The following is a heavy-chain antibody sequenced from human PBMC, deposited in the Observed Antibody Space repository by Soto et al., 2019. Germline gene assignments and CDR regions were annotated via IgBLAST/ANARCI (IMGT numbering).Heavy chain of an antibody. V-gene: IGHV4-30-2*01. CDR3: ARAPAIAHWYFDL. D-gene: IGHD2-21*02. CDR1: GGSISSGGAISSNSYS. CDR2: IYESGNT. J-gene: IGHJ2*01. Sequence: QLQLQESGSGLVKPSQTLSLTCAVSGGSISSGGAISSNSYSWNWIRQPPGKGLEWIGSIYESGNTYYSPSIKSRVSISVDRSKNQFSLNLSSVTAADTAVYYCARAPAIAHWYFDLWGRGTLATVSS.